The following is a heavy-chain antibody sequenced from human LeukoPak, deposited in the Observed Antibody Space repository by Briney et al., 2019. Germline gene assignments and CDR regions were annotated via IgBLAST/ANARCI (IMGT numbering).Heavy chain of an antibody. D-gene: IGHD3-9*01. CDR3: AREKSHYYDILTGYYYGMDV. J-gene: IGHJ6*02. Sequence: QPGGSLRLSGAASEFTFSSYAMSWVHQAPGKGLEWVSAISGSGGSTYYADSVKGRFTISRDNSKNTLYLQMNSLRAEDTAVYYCAREKSHYYDILTGYYYGMDVWGQGTTVTVSS. CDR1: EFTFSSYA. V-gene: IGHV3-23*01. CDR2: ISGSGGST.